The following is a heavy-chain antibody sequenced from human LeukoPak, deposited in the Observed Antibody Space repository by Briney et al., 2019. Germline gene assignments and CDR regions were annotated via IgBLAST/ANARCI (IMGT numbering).Heavy chain of an antibody. CDR2: INPSGGST. CDR1: GYTFTSYY. V-gene: IGHV1-46*01. D-gene: IGHD2-2*01. CDR3: ARGGDIVVVPAELDY. Sequence: GASVKVSCKASGYTFTSYYMHWVRQAPGQGLEWMRIINPSGGSTGYAQKFQGRVTMTRDTSTSTVYMELSSLRSEDTAVYYCARGGDIVVVPAELDYWGQGTLVTVSS. J-gene: IGHJ4*02.